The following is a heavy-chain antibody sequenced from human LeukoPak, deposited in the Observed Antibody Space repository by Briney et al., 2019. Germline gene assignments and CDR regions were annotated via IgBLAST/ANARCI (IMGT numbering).Heavy chain of an antibody. CDR2: IDPSDSYT. V-gene: IGHV5-10-1*01. Sequence: HGESLKISCKGSGYSFTSYRISWVRQMPGKGLEWMGRIDPSDSYTNYSPSFQGHVTISADKSISTAYLQWSSLKASDTAMYYCARASYGSGPDDYWGQGTLVTVSS. CDR3: ARASYGSGPDDY. D-gene: IGHD6-19*01. CDR1: GYSFTSYR. J-gene: IGHJ4*02.